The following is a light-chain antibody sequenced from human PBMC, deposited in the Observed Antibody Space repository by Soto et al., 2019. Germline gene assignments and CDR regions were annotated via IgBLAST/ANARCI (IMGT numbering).Light chain of an antibody. CDR1: SGHSSYA. Sequence: QPVLTQSPSASASLGASVKLTCNLSSGHSSYAIAWHQQQPDKGPRYLMKLNSDGSHSKGDGIPDRFSGSSSGAERYLIISSLQSEDEADYYCQTWGTGIQVFGGGTKVTVL. V-gene: IGLV4-69*01. CDR2: LNSDGSH. CDR3: QTWGTGIQV. J-gene: IGLJ2*01.